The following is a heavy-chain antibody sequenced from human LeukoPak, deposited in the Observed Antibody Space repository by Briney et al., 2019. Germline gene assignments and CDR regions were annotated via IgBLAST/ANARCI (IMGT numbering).Heavy chain of an antibody. Sequence: SETLSLTCAVSGGSISSSNWWSWVRQPPGKGLEWIGEIYHSGSTNYNPSLKSRVTISVDKSKNQSSLKLSSVTAADTAVYYCARVADSSGYYPPYFDYWGQGTLVTVSS. CDR2: IYHSGST. CDR3: ARVADSSGYYPPYFDY. D-gene: IGHD3-22*01. J-gene: IGHJ4*02. CDR1: GGSISSSNW. V-gene: IGHV4-4*02.